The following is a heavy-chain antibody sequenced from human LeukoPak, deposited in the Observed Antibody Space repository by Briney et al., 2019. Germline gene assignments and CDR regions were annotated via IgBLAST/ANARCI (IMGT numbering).Heavy chain of an antibody. CDR3: AIWTSGNF. CDR1: GFNFNGAW. Sequence: FTSSASGFNFNGAWLNWVRQAPGKGLEWVANLDPSGSQKRYVDSVKGRFTISKDSPGTSLYLEMNSLRAEDTAIYYCAIWTSGNFWGQGTLVTVSS. CDR2: LDPSGSQK. J-gene: IGHJ4*02. V-gene: IGHV3-7*01. D-gene: IGHD1-1*01.